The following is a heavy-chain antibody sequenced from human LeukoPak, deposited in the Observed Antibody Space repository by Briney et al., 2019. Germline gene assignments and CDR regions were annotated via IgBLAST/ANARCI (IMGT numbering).Heavy chain of an antibody. CDR1: GFTFSSYS. Sequence: GGSLRLSCAASGFTFSSYSMNWVRQAPGKGLEWVAFIRYDGSNKYYADSVKGRFTISRENSKNTLYLQMNSLRAEDTAVYYCAKASGYSSSLGYWGQGTLVTVSS. CDR3: AKASGYSSSLGY. J-gene: IGHJ4*02. V-gene: IGHV3-30*02. D-gene: IGHD6-13*01. CDR2: IRYDGSNK.